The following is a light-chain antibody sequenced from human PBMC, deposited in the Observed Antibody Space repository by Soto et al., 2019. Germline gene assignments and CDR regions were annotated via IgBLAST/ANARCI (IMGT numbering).Light chain of an antibody. CDR1: SSNIGTNT. V-gene: IGLV1-44*01. CDR2: ANN. J-gene: IGLJ3*02. CDR3: AAWDDSPNGRVV. Sequence: QSVLTQPPSASGTPGQRVLISCSGSSSNIGTNTVNWYQQLPGTPPKFLIYANNQRPSGVPDRFSGSKSGTSASLTISGLQSEDEADYYCAAWDDSPNGRVVFGGGTKLTVL.